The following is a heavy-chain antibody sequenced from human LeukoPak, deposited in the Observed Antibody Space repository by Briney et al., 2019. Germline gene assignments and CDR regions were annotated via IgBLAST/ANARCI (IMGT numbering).Heavy chain of an antibody. V-gene: IGHV4-59*01. D-gene: IGHD3-22*01. CDR2: IYYSGST. CDR3: ASTHDGSDYYYAY. Sequence: SETLSLTCTVSGGSIRNDYWSGIRQPPGKGLEWIGYIYYSGSTNYSPSLKSRVTISVDTSKNQFSLELSSVTAADTAVYYCASTHDGSDYYYAYWGQGTLVTVSS. J-gene: IGHJ4*02. CDR1: GGSIRNDY.